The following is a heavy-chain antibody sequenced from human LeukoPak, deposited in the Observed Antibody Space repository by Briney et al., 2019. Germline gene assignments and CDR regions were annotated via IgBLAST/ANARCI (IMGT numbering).Heavy chain of an antibody. CDR1: GYTFTSYY. CDR3: ARAVGGYHFQH. CDR2: INPSGGST. J-gene: IGHJ1*01. Sequence: ASVQVSCKASGYTFTSYYMHWVRQAPGQGLEGMGIINPSGGSTSYAQKFQGRATMPRDTSTSTVYMELSSLRSEDTAVYYCARAVGGYHFQHWGQGTLVTVSS. D-gene: IGHD1-26*01. V-gene: IGHV1-46*01.